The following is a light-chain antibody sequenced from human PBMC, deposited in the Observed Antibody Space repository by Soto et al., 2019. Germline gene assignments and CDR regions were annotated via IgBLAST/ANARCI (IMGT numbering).Light chain of an antibody. Sequence: EIVLTQPPATLSLSPGERATLSCTASQSVSSYLAWYQQKPGQAPRLLIYDASNRATGIPARFSRSGSGTDFTLTINSLEPEDCAVYYCQQRSNWPWTFGQGTKVEIK. CDR1: QSVSSY. V-gene: IGKV3-11*01. CDR3: QQRSNWPWT. J-gene: IGKJ1*01. CDR2: DAS.